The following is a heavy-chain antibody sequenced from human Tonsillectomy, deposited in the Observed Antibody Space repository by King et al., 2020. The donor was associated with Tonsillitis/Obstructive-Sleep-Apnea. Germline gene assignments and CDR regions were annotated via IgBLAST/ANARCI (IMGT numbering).Heavy chain of an antibody. CDR1: GFTFDDYA. J-gene: IGHJ4*02. CDR3: AKDFNFDFWSGYYAG. Sequence: VQLVESGGGLVQPGRSLRLSCAASGFTFDDYAMHWVRQAPGKGLEWGSGISWNRGSIGYADSVKGRFTISRDNAKNSLYLQMNSLRAEDTPLYYCAKDFNFDFWSGYYAGWGQGTLVTVSS. CDR2: ISWNRGSI. V-gene: IGHV3-9*01. D-gene: IGHD3-3*01.